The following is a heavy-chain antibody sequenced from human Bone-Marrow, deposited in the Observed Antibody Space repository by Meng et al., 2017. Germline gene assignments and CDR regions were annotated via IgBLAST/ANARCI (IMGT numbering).Heavy chain of an antibody. CDR1: RYTFTNYD. Sequence: QVQLLQSGAEVKKPGASVKVSCKASRYTFTNYDINWVRQATGQGLEWMGWMNPNRGNTGYAQKFQGRVTMTRNTSISTAYMELSSLRSEDTAVYYCARKYYYDSSGYYSFDYWGQGTLVTVSS. D-gene: IGHD3-22*01. CDR3: ARKYYYDSSGYYSFDY. CDR2: MNPNRGNT. V-gene: IGHV1-8*01. J-gene: IGHJ4*02.